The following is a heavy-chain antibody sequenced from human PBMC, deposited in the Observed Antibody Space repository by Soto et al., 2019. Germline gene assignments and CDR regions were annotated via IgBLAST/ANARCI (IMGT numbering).Heavy chain of an antibody. CDR2: IRSKAYGGTT. J-gene: IGHJ6*02. Sequence: SGGSLRLSCTASGFTFGDYAMSWVRQAPGKGLEWVGFIRSKAYGGTTEYAASVKGRFTISRDDSKSIAYLQMNSLKTEDTAVYYCTRLIYYYYGMDVWGQGTTVTVSS. V-gene: IGHV3-49*04. CDR3: TRLIYYYYGMDV. CDR1: GFTFGDYA. D-gene: IGHD2-21*01.